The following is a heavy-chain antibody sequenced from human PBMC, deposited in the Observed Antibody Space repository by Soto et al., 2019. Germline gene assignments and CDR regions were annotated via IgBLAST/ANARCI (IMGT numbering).Heavy chain of an antibody. CDR1: GYTFTGYY. CDR3: ARGGTSYYDFWSGYYIGHYGMDV. Sequence: GTSVKLSCKAPGYTFTGYYMHWPRHAHGQGLEWMGWINPNSGGTNYAQKFQGWVTMTRDTSISTAYMELSRLRSDDTAVYYCARGGTSYYDFWSGYYIGHYGMDVWGQGTTVTVSS. V-gene: IGHV1-2*04. J-gene: IGHJ6*02. D-gene: IGHD3-3*01. CDR2: INPNSGGT.